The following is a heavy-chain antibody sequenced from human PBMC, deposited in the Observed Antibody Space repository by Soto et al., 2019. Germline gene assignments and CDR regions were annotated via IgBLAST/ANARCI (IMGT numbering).Heavy chain of an antibody. CDR2: IYWDDDK. J-gene: IGHJ4*02. CDR3: AHRVLRTVFGLVTTTAIYFDF. D-gene: IGHD3-3*01. Sequence: QITLNESGPTVVSPTETLTLTCRFSGFSLTTSGVGVGWIRQSPGKAPEWLALIYWDDDKRYSASLKSRLTITKDTSKNQAVLTVSDLDPTDTATYYCAHRVLRTVFGLVTTTAIYFDFWGQGTPVAVSS. CDR1: GFSLTTSGVG. V-gene: IGHV2-5*02.